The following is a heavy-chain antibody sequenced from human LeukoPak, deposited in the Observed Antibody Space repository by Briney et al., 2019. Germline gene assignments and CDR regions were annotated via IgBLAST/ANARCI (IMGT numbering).Heavy chain of an antibody. J-gene: IGHJ4*02. V-gene: IGHV3-7*01. CDR3: AREGFMDYFDY. CDR1: GFTFSSYW. Sequence: GGSLRLSCAASGFTFSSYWMSWVRQAPGKGLEWVANIKQDGSEKYYVDSVERRFTISRDNAKNSLYLQVNNLRAEDRAVYYCAREGFMDYFDYWGQGTLVTVSS. CDR2: IKQDGSEK. D-gene: IGHD3-10*01.